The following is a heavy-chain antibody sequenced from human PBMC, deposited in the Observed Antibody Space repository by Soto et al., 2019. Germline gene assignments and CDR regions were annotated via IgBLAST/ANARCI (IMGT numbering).Heavy chain of an antibody. Sequence: SETLSLTCAVYGGSFSGYYWSCIRQPPGKGLEWIGEINHSGSTNYNPSLKSRVTISVDTSKNQFSLKLGSVTAADTAVYYCARGRITVAGPYYFDYWGQGTLVTVSS. CDR2: INHSGST. CDR3: ARGRITVAGPYYFDY. D-gene: IGHD6-19*01. V-gene: IGHV4-34*01. CDR1: GGSFSGYY. J-gene: IGHJ4*02.